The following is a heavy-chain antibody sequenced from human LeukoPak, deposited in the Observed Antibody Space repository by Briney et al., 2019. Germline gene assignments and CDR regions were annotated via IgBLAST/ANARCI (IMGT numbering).Heavy chain of an antibody. D-gene: IGHD3-10*01. V-gene: IGHV1-2*02. CDR1: GYTFTGYY. CDR3: ARTLLGSGLFDY. CDR2: INPNSGGT. J-gene: IGHJ4*02. Sequence: ASVKVSCKASGYTFTGYYMHWVRQAPGQGLEWMGWINPNSGGTNYAQKFQGRVTMTRDTSISTAYMELSRLRSDDTAVYYCARTLLGSGLFDYWGQGTLVTVSS.